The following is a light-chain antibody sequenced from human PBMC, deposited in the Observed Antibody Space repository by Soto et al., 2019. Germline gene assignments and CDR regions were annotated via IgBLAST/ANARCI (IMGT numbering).Light chain of an antibody. CDR3: TSPTPGSLYV. Sequence: QSSLTQPASLSGSPGQSITISCTGASSDIGAYDYVSWFQQHPGKAPKLMISEVNNRPSGVSNRFSGSKSGNTASLTISGLQAEDEADYFCTSPTPGSLYVFGTGNTGTVL. J-gene: IGLJ1*01. CDR1: SSDIGAYDY. V-gene: IGLV2-14*01. CDR2: EVN.